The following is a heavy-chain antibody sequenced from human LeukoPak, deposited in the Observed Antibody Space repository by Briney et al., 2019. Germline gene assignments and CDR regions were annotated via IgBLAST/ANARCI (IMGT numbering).Heavy chain of an antibody. J-gene: IGHJ6*03. D-gene: IGHD6-13*01. CDR2: IYPSGST. Sequence: SQTLSLTCTVSGGSISGGSYYWNWIRQPAEKGQEWIGRIYPSGSTNYNPSLRSRVTISVDTSKNQFSLKLTSVTAADTAVYYCAREQQLPPIYYYYMDVWGKGTTVTVSS. V-gene: IGHV4-61*02. CDR3: AREQQLPPIYYYYMDV. CDR1: GGSISGGSYY.